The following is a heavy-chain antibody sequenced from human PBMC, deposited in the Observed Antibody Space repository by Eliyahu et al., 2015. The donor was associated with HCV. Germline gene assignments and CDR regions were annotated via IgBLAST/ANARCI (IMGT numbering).Heavy chain of an antibody. J-gene: IGHJ5*02. CDR1: GYTFTGYY. CDR2: INPNSGGT. V-gene: IGHV1-2*02. Sequence: QVQLVQSGAEVKKPGASVKVSCKASGYTFTGYYMHWVRQAPGQGLEWMGWINPNSGGTNYAQKFQGRVTMTRDTSISTAYMELSRLRSDDTAVYYCAREDFWSGYYTGAGWFDPWGQGTLVTVSS. CDR3: AREDFWSGYYTGAGWFDP. D-gene: IGHD3-3*01.